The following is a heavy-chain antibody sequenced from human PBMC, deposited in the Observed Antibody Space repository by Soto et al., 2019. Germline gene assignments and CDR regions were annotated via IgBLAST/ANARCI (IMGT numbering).Heavy chain of an antibody. Sequence: GGSLRLSCAASGFTFSNYAMTWVRQAPGKGLEWVSSISGSADRTYYADSVKGRFTISRHNSKNTLYLQMNSLRAEDTAVYYCARVPYGYSGYDYVLDVWGKGTTVTVSS. J-gene: IGHJ6*04. CDR3: ARVPYGYSGYDYVLDV. D-gene: IGHD5-12*01. CDR1: GFTFSNYA. V-gene: IGHV3-23*01. CDR2: ISGSADRT.